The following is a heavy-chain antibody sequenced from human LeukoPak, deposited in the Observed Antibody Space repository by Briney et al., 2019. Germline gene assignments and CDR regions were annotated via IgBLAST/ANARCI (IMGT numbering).Heavy chain of an antibody. CDR2: TNHSGST. Sequence: PSETLSLTCAVYGGSFSGYYWSWIRQPPGKGLEWIGETNHSGSTNYNPSLKSRVTISVDTSKNQFSLKLSSVTAADTAVYYCARGYYKIDYWGQGTLVTVSS. V-gene: IGHV4-34*01. CDR1: GGSFSGYY. D-gene: IGHD3-10*01. J-gene: IGHJ4*02. CDR3: ARGYYKIDY.